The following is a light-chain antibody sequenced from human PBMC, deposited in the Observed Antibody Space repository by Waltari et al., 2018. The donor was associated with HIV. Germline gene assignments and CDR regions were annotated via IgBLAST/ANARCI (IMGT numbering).Light chain of an antibody. CDR3: QQYGSLQWT. J-gene: IGKJ1*01. V-gene: IGKV3-20*01. Sequence: EIVLTQSPGTLYLSPGERATLSCRASQSVTSTYFAWYQQKPGQAPRLLIYGASSRATVIPDRFSGTGSGTDFTLTISRLEPEDFALYYCQQYGSLQWTFGQGTKVEIK. CDR1: QSVTSTY. CDR2: GAS.